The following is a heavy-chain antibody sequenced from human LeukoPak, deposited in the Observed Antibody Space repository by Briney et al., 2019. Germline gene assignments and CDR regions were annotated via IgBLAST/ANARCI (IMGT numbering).Heavy chain of an antibody. CDR1: GFSFYNAW. D-gene: IGHD3-22*01. CDR2: IRSNSDGGTI. Sequence: PGRSLRLSCATSGFSFYNAWMNWVRQAPGKGLEWVGRIRSNSDGGTIDYAAPVKGRFTLSRDDSKDTLYLQMNSLQTEDTAVYYCATDFYDSTWGQGTLVTVSS. J-gene: IGHJ5*02. CDR3: ATDFYDST. V-gene: IGHV3-15*07.